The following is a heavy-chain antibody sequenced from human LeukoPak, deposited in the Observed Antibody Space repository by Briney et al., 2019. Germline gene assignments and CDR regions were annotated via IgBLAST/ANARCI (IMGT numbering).Heavy chain of an antibody. Sequence: ASVKVSCKPSGYTFTVNYLHWVRQAPGQGLEWVGWMNPNSGVTGYAQNFQGRVTMTRDTSISTACMELSSLTSDDTAVYYCTRGAGTSWFDFWGQGSLVTVSS. D-gene: IGHD2-2*01. CDR2: MNPNSGVT. J-gene: IGHJ4*02. V-gene: IGHV1-2*02. CDR1: GYTFTVNY. CDR3: TRGAGTSWFDF.